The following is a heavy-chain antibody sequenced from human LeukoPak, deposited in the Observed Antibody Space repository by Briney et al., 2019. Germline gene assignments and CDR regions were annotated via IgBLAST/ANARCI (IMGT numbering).Heavy chain of an antibody. V-gene: IGHV3-21*01. CDR3: ARNFGDGGGYFDY. CDR1: GFALRSDS. D-gene: IGHD4-17*01. J-gene: IGHJ4*02. Sequence: GGSLRLSCAASGFALRSDSLNWVRQAPGKGLEWVSTVCTSGSYKYYADSLRGRFIIFRDNAKNSLYLQMNRLSGEDTAVYFCARNFGDGGGYFDYWGQGTLVAVSP. CDR2: VCTSGSYK.